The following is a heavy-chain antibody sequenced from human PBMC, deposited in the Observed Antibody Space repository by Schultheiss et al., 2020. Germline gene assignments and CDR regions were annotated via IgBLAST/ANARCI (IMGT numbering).Heavy chain of an antibody. V-gene: IGHV3-48*02. D-gene: IGHD3-10*01. Sequence: GGSLRLSCAASGFTVSSNYMSWVRQAPGKGLEWVSYISSSSSTIYYADSVKGRFTISRDNANNSLYLQMNSLRDEDTAVYYCASRGVYGMDVWGQGTTVTVSS. CDR2: ISSSSSTI. CDR3: ASRGVYGMDV. CDR1: GFTVSSNY. J-gene: IGHJ6*02.